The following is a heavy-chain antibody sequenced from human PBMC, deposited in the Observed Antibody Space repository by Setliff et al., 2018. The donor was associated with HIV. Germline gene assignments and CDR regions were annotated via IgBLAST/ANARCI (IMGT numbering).Heavy chain of an antibody. D-gene: IGHD2-21*02. CDR1: GSTFSNYW. CDR2: INTDGSSI. V-gene: IGHV3-74*01. CDR3: ASSNVVVVTASVSDAFDI. Sequence: GGSLRLSCVASGSTFSNYWMHWVRQAPGKGLVWVSRINTDGSSISHADSVKGRFTISRDNAKNTLFLQMNSLRAEDTAVYYCASSNVVVVTASVSDAFDIWGQGTMVTVSS. J-gene: IGHJ3*02.